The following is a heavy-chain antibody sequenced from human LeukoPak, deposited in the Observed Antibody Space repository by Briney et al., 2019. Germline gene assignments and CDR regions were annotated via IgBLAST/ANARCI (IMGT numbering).Heavy chain of an antibody. CDR1: GFTFSNYS. CDR2: ISSSSSYI. D-gene: IGHD6-13*01. V-gene: IGHV3-21*01. CDR3: ARLGSGSAAGTDY. Sequence: GGSLRLSCAASGFTFSNYSMNWVRQAPGKGLEWVSSISSSSSYIYYADSVKGRFTISRDNAKNSLYLQMNSLRAEDTAVYYCARLGSGSAAGTDYWGQGTLVTVSS. J-gene: IGHJ4*02.